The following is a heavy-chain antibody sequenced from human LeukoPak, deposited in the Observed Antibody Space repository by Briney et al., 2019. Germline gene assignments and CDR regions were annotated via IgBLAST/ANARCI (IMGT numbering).Heavy chain of an antibody. Sequence: GGSLRLSCAASGFTFSSYSMNWVRQAPGKGLEWVSSISSSGNYISYADSVKGRFTISRDSARSLLYLQMNSLRVEDTALYYCVRGKRSGDDNAGDYWGQGTVVTVSS. D-gene: IGHD5-12*01. CDR1: GFTFSSYS. J-gene: IGHJ4*02. CDR3: VRGKRSGDDNAGDY. V-gene: IGHV3-21*06. CDR2: ISSSGNYI.